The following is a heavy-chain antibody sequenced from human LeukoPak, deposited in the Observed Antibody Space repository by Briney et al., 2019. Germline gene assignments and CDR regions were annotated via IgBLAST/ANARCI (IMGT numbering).Heavy chain of an antibody. Sequence: GGSLRLSCAASGFTFSGYWMSWVRQAPGKGLVWVSSITSDGSNTSYADSVKGRFTISRDNAKNTLYLQMNSLRGEDTAVYYCARKAGGYSYGPLDHWGQGTLVTVSS. J-gene: IGHJ4*02. D-gene: IGHD5-18*01. V-gene: IGHV3-74*01. CDR1: GFTFSGYW. CDR3: ARKAGGYSYGPLDH. CDR2: ITSDGSNT.